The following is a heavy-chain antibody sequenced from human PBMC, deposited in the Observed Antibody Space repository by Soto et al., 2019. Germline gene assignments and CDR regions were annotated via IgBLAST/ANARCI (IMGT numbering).Heavy chain of an antibody. CDR3: ARGSIVVVPANEGMDV. J-gene: IGHJ6*02. CDR1: GFIFSKYG. CDR2: ISYDGSNK. V-gene: IGHV3-30*03. D-gene: IGHD2-2*01. Sequence: GGSLRLSCAASGFIFSKYGMHWVRQAPGKGLEWVAVISYDGSNKYYAESVKGRFIISRDKSENTLYLQMNSLRAEDTALYYCARGSIVVVPANEGMDVWGQGTTVTVSS.